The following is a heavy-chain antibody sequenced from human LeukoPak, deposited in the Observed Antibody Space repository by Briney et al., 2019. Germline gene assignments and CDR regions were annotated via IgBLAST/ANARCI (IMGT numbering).Heavy chain of an antibody. CDR3: AKGRGTPYYCDS. D-gene: IGHD3-16*01. J-gene: IGHJ4*02. V-gene: IGHV3-23*01. Sequence: GGSLRLSCAASGFTFSSYAMSWVRQAPGKGLEYVSVIGINVDWTDYADAVKGRFTISRDNSKNTLFLQMDSLRAEDTAVYFCAKGRGTPYYCDSWGQGTLVTVSS. CDR1: GFTFSSYA. CDR2: IGINVDWT.